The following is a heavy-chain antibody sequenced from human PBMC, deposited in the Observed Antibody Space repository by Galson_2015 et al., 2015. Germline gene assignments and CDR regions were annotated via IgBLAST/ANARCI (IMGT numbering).Heavy chain of an antibody. Sequence: SVKVSCKASGYTFTGYYMHWVRQAPGQGLEWMGWINPNSGGTNYAQKFQGWVTMTRDTSISTAYMELSRLRSDDTAVYYCARDLGVGATESPRYYFDYWGQGTLVTVSS. CDR2: INPNSGGT. J-gene: IGHJ4*02. D-gene: IGHD1-26*01. CDR1: GYTFTGYY. V-gene: IGHV1-2*04. CDR3: ARDLGVGATESPRYYFDY.